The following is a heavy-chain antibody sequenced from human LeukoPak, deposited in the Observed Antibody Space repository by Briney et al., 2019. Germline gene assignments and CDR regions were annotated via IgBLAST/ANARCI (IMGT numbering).Heavy chain of an antibody. J-gene: IGHJ4*02. CDR1: GGSFSGYY. Sequence: SETLSLTCLVYGGSFSGYYWSWIRQPPGKGLEWIGEINHSGSTNYNPSLKSRVTISVDTSKNQFSLKLSSVTAADTAVYYCAARGYSGYGSAVDYWGQGTLVTVSS. CDR3: AARGYSGYGSAVDY. V-gene: IGHV4-34*01. CDR2: INHSGST. D-gene: IGHD5-12*01.